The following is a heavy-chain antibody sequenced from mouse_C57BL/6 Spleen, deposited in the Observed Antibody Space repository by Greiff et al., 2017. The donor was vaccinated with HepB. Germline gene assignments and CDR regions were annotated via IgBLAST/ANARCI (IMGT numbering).Heavy chain of an antibody. CDR2: ISGGGGNT. D-gene: IGHD1-1*01. V-gene: IGHV5-9*01. CDR1: GFTFSSYT. CDR3: ARHYYGSSYPFAY. J-gene: IGHJ3*01. Sequence: EVQLVESGGGLVKPGGSLKLSCAASGFTFSSYTMSWVRQTPEKRLEWVATISGGGGNTYYPDSVKGRFTISRDNAKNTLYLQMSSLRSEDTALYYCARHYYGSSYPFAYWGQGTLVTVSA.